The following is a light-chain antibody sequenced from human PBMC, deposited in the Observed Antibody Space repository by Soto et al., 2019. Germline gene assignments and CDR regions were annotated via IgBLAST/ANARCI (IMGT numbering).Light chain of an antibody. CDR3: SSYAGSPRYV. Sequence: QSALTQPASVSGSPGQSITISCTGTSSDVGGYNYVSWYQQNPGKAPKLLIYDVNNRPSGVSYRFSGSKSGNTASLTISGLQAEDEADYYCSSYAGSPRYVFGTGTKVTVL. CDR2: DVN. V-gene: IGLV2-14*01. J-gene: IGLJ1*01. CDR1: SSDVGGYNY.